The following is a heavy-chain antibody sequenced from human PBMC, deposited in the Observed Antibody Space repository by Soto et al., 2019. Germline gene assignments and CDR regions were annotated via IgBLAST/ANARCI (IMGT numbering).Heavy chain of an antibody. CDR2: IYYSGST. D-gene: IGHD1-26*01. V-gene: IGHV4-59*08. Sequence: QVQLQESGPGLVKPSETLSLTCTVSGGSISSYYWSWIRQPPGKGLEWIGYIYYSGSTNYNPSLKRRVTMSVDTAKHQCSLKRSSVTAADTAVYYCARQAYSGSYSRGGFDYWGQGTLVTVSS. CDR1: GGSISSYY. CDR3: ARQAYSGSYSRGGFDY. J-gene: IGHJ4*02.